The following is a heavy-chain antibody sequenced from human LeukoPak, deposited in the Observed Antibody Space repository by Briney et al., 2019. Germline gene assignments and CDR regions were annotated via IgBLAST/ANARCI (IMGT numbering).Heavy chain of an antibody. V-gene: IGHV4-34*01. CDR1: GGSFSGYY. D-gene: IGHD5-24*01. CDR2: INHSGST. CDR3: ALQVDAFDI. J-gene: IGHJ3*02. Sequence: SETLSLTCAVYGGSFSGYYWSWIRQPPGKGLEWIGEINHSGSTNYNPSLKSRVTISVDTSKNQFSLKLSSVTAAETAVYYCALQVDAFDIWGQGTMVTVSS.